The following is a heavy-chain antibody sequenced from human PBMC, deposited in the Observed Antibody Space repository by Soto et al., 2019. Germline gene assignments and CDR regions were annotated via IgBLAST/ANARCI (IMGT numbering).Heavy chain of an antibody. CDR2: IIPILGIA. Sequence: QVQLVQSGAEVKKPGSSVKVSCKASVGTFSSYTISWVRQAPGQGLEWMGRIIPILGIANYAQEFQGRVTSTEDKTTSTDFMELSSRGSEDTAVYYWAGFPDAYDMWGQGTMVTVSS. CDR3: AGFPDAYDM. CDR1: VGTFSSYT. J-gene: IGHJ3*02. V-gene: IGHV1-69*02.